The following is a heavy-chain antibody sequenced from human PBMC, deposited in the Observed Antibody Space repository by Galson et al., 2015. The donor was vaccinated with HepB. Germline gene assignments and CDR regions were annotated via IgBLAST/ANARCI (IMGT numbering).Heavy chain of an antibody. V-gene: IGHV3-7*03. CDR3: ARDRVVRIVVVTAINYYYYGMDV. D-gene: IGHD2-21*02. CDR2: IKQDGSEK. J-gene: IGHJ6*02. CDR1: GFTFSSYW. Sequence: SLRLSCAASGFTFSSYWMSWVRQAPGKGLEWVANIKQDGSEKYYVDSVKGRFTISRDNAKNSLYLQMNSLRAEDTAVYYCARDRVVRIVVVTAINYYYYGMDVWGQGTTVTVSS.